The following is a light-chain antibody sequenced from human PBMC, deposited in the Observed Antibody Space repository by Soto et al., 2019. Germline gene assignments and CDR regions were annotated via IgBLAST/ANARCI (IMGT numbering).Light chain of an antibody. V-gene: IGLV2-14*01. CDR2: EVT. Sequence: QSVLTQPASVSGSPGQSITISCTGTSSDVGGYDFVSWYQQHPAKAPRLIISEVTNRPSGVSYRFSGSKSGNTASLTISGLPAEDEADYFCSSFTSRDTLVFGGGTKLTVL. CDR1: SSDVGGYDF. CDR3: SSFTSRDTLV. J-gene: IGLJ3*02.